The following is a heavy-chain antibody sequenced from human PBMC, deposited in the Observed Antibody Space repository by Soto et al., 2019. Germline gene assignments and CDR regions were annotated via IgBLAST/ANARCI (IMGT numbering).Heavy chain of an antibody. CDR1: GFTFSSYS. D-gene: IGHD6-6*01. V-gene: IGHV3-48*01. Sequence: GGSLRLSCAASGFTFSSYSMNWVRQAPGKGLEWVSYISSSSSTIYYADSVKGRFTISRDNAKNSLYLQMNSLRAEETAVYYCARVPRLDPSIAAPQGIDYWGQGTLVTVSS. CDR3: ARVPRLDPSIAAPQGIDY. J-gene: IGHJ4*02. CDR2: ISSSSSTI.